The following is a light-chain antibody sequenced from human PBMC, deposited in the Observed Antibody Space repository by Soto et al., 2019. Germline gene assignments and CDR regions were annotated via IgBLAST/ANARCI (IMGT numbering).Light chain of an antibody. CDR3: CSYAGSYTFEV. V-gene: IGLV2-11*01. Sequence: QSVLTQPRSVSESPGQSVTISCTGTSSDVGGYNYVSWYQHHPGKAPKLMIYDVSKRPSGVPDRFSGSKSGNTASLTISGLQAEDEADYYCCSYAGSYTFEVFGTGTKVTVL. CDR2: DVS. J-gene: IGLJ1*01. CDR1: SSDVGGYNY.